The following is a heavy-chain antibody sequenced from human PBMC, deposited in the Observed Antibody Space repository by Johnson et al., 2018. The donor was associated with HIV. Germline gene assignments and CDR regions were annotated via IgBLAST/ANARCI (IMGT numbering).Heavy chain of an antibody. CDR2: IFSVGDV. Sequence: VQLVESGGGVVQPGRSLRLSCAASGFTFSDYYMSWVRQAPGKGLEWVSVIFSVGDVYYADSVKGRFTISRDNAKNSLYLQMNRLRAEDTAVYYFAREALDGPGDDAFDIWGQGTMVTVSS. CDR1: GFTFSDYY. J-gene: IGHJ3*02. V-gene: IGHV3-66*01. D-gene: IGHD5-24*01. CDR3: AREALDGPGDDAFDI.